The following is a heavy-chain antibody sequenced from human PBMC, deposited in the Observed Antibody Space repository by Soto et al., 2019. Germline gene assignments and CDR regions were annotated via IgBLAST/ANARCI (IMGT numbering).Heavy chain of an antibody. Sequence: QVQLQESGPRLVKPSGTLSLTCAVYGGSLSSCNWWSWVRQPPGKGLEWIGEIYRYGSTSYNPSLKSLVTIALDKSKNQTARKMTSLTAADPAVYFCSGGGRPGQIDWFDPWGQGILVTVSS. V-gene: IGHV4-4*02. CDR3: SGGGRPGQIDWFDP. CDR1: GGSLSSCNW. D-gene: IGHD2-21*01. J-gene: IGHJ5*02. CDR2: IYRYGST.